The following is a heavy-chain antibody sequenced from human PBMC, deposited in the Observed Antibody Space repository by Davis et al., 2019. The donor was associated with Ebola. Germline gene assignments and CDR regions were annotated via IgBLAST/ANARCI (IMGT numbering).Heavy chain of an antibody. CDR1: GGSISSSNW. V-gene: IGHV4-4*02. CDR2: IYHSGST. Sequence: MPGGSLRLSCAVSGGSISSSNWCRWVRQPPGKGLQWLGEIYHSGSTNYNPSLKSRVTISVDKSKNQFSLKLSSVTAADTAVYYCAREDIVVVPAAMGNWFDPWGQGTLVTVSS. CDR3: AREDIVVVPAAMGNWFDP. D-gene: IGHD2-2*01. J-gene: IGHJ5*02.